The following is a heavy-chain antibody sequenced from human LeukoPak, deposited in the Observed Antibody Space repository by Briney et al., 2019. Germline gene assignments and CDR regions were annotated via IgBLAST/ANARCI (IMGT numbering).Heavy chain of an antibody. CDR3: AADHLHYDSSGSKEN. J-gene: IGHJ4*02. CDR1: RFTFTSSA. V-gene: IGHV1-58*01. CDR2: IVVGSGNT. Sequence: SVKVSCKASRFTFTSSAVQWVRQARGQRLEWIGWIVVGSGNTNYAQKFQERVTITRDMSTSTAYMELSSLRSEDTAVYYCAADHLHYDSSGSKENWGQGTLVTVSS. D-gene: IGHD3-22*01.